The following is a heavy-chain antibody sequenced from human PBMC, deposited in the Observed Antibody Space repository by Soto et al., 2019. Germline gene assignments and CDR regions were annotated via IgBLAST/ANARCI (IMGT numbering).Heavy chain of an antibody. D-gene: IGHD4-4*01. J-gene: IGHJ6*02. CDR3: DRGGNPADSKYGAGMDV. V-gene: IGHV3-72*01. Sequence: WNRKAPDQGMGWIGRIRNKANYYTTEYAASAKGRFTISRDDSKKSQYPQMRSLKTEDTAVYYCDRGGNPADSKYGAGMDVWGPGTAVTVSS. CDR2: IRNKANYYTT.